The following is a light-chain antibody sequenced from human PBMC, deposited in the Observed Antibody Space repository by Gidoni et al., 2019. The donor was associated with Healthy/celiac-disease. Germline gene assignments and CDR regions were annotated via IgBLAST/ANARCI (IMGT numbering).Light chain of an antibody. CDR2: EVS. V-gene: IGLV2-18*02. J-gene: IGLJ2*01. Sequence: QSALTQPPSVSGSPGQSVTISCTGTSSDVGSYNRVSWYQQPPGTAPNLMIYEVSNRPSGVPDRFSGSKSGNTASLTISGLQAEDEADYYCSSYTSSSTWVFGGGTKLTGL. CDR3: SSYTSSSTWV. CDR1: SSDVGSYNR.